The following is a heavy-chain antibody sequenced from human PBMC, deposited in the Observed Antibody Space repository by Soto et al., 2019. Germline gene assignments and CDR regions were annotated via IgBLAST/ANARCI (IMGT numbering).Heavy chain of an antibody. CDR3: ARADSSSWYYYYYGMDV. CDR1: GYTFTNYA. Sequence: ASVKVSCKASGYTFTNYALHWVRQAPGQRLEWMGWINAGNGNTEYSQNFQARVTITRDTSASTAYMELSSLTSEDTAVYYCARADSSSWYYYYYGMDVWGQGTTVTVSS. V-gene: IGHV1-3*01. CDR2: INAGNGNT. J-gene: IGHJ6*02. D-gene: IGHD6-13*01.